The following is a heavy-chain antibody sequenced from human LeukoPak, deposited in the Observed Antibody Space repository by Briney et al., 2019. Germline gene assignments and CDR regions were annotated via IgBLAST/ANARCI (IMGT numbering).Heavy chain of an antibody. D-gene: IGHD6-19*01. J-gene: IGHJ4*02. Sequence: GRSLRLSCAASGFTFSSYGMHWVRQAPGKGLEWVAVISYDGSNKYYADSVKGRFTISRDNSKNTLYLQMNSLRAEDTAVYYCAKVPGGGIAVAGKVVDYWGQGTLVTVSS. V-gene: IGHV3-30*18. CDR2: ISYDGSNK. CDR1: GFTFSSYG. CDR3: AKVPGGGIAVAGKVVDY.